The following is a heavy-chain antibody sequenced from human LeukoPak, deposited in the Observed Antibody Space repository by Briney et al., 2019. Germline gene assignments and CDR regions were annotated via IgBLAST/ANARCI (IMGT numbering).Heavy chain of an antibody. V-gene: IGHV3-30*18. CDR1: GFTFSSYG. J-gene: IGHJ4*02. Sequence: PGRSLRLSCAASGFTFSSYGMHWVRQAPGKGREWGAFISYDGSNKYYADSVKGRFTISRDNSKNTLYLQMNSLRAEDTAVYYCAKEDYYDSSGYYLDYWGQGTLVTVSS. CDR2: ISYDGSNK. CDR3: AKEDYYDSSGYYLDY. D-gene: IGHD3-22*01.